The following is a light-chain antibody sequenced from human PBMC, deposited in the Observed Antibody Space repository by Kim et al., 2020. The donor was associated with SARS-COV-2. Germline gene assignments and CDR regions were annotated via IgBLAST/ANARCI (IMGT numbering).Light chain of an antibody. CDR2: QDS. CDR1: KLGDKY. J-gene: IGLJ3*02. V-gene: IGLV3-1*01. Sequence: SYELTQPPSVSVSPGQTASITCSGDKLGDKYACWYQQKPGQYPVLVIYQDSKRPSGIPERFSGSNSGNTATLTISGTQAMDEADYYCQAWDGVFGGGTQLTVL. CDR3: QAWDGV.